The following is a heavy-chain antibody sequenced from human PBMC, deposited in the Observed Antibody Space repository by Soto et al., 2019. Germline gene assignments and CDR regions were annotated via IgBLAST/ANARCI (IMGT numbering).Heavy chain of an antibody. Sequence: EVQLLESGGGLVQPGGSLRLSCAASGFTFSSYAMSWVRQAPGKGLEWVSAISGSGGSTYYADSVKGRFTISRDNSKNTLYLQMNSLRAEDTAVYYCAKSGPRYYYDSSGYYLDYWGQGTLVTVSS. V-gene: IGHV3-23*01. J-gene: IGHJ4*02. CDR3: AKSGPRYYYDSSGYYLDY. CDR2: ISGSGGST. CDR1: GFTFSSYA. D-gene: IGHD3-22*01.